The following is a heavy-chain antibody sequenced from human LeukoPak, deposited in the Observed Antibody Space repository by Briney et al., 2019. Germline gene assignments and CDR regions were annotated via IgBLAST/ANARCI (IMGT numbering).Heavy chain of an antibody. CDR2: IKQDGSEK. D-gene: IGHD2-15*01. CDR1: GFTFSSHW. V-gene: IGHV3-7*03. CDR3: ARDRDIVVVVAATGSYFDY. Sequence: GGSLRLSCAASGFTFSSHWMSWVRQAPGKGLEWVANIKQDGSEKYYVDSVKGRFTISRDNAKNSLYLQMNSLRAEDTAVYYCARDRDIVVVVAATGSYFDYWGQGTLVTVSS. J-gene: IGHJ4*02.